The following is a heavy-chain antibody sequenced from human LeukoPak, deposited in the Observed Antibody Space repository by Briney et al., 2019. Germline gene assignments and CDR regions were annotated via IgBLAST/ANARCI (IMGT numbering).Heavy chain of an antibody. V-gene: IGHV4-59*08. D-gene: IGHD3-22*01. CDR1: GGSIYNYH. Sequence: TSETLSLTCSVSGGSIYNYHWSWRRQSPGEGLEWIGYIHYTGSTNYNPSLKSRVTISVDTSKNQFSLRLSSVTAADTAVYYCARHGLTWVFDYWGQGALVTVSS. CDR2: IHYTGST. CDR3: ARHGLTWVFDY. J-gene: IGHJ4*02.